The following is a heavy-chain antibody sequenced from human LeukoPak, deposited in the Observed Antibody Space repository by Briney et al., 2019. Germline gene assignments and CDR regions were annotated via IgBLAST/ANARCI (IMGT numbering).Heavy chain of an antibody. CDR2: ISYDGSNK. CDR3: AKATGTFWSGYFDY. D-gene: IGHD3-3*01. V-gene: IGHV3-30-3*01. J-gene: IGHJ4*02. CDR1: GFTFSSYA. Sequence: PGGSLRLSCAASGFTFSSYAMHWVRQAPGKGLEWVAVISYDGSNKYYADSVKGRFTISRDNSKNTLYLQMNSLRAEDTAVYYCAKATGTFWSGYFDYWGQGTLVTVSS.